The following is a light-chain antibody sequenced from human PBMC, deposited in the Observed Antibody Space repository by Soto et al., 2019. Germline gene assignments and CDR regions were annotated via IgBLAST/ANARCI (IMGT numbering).Light chain of an antibody. Sequence: DIQMTQSPSTLSASVGDRVTITCRASQSISSWLAWYQQKPGKAPKLLIYDASSLESGVPSRFSGSRSGTEFTLTTSNLKPDDFATNYCQQYKSYGVAFGQGTKVEIK. CDR3: QQYKSYGVA. V-gene: IGKV1-5*01. J-gene: IGKJ1*01. CDR2: DAS. CDR1: QSISSW.